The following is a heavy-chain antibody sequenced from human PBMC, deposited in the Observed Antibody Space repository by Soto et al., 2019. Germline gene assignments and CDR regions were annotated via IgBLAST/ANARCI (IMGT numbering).Heavy chain of an antibody. J-gene: IGHJ5*02. Sequence: SVKVSCKASGGTFSSYAISWVRQAPGQGLEWMGGIIPIFGTANYAQKFQGRVTITADESTSTAYMELSSLRSEDTAVYYCAKVTMVRGVMNNWFDPWGQGTLVTVSS. V-gene: IGHV1-69*13. CDR3: AKVTMVRGVMNNWFDP. CDR1: GGTFSSYA. D-gene: IGHD3-10*01. CDR2: IIPIFGTA.